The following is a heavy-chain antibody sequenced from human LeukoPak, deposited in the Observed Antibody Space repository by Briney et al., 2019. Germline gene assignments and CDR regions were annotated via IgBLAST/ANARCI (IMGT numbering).Heavy chain of an antibody. CDR1: GGSVCSGISY. J-gene: IGHJ4*02. CDR3: ARVLAPGTGPDY. Sequence: PSETLSLTSSVPGGSVCSGISYWSSIRQPPGGGLEWIAYISDSGGSDYNHSLRGRVTISVDTYKNQFSLRLTSVTAADTAVYYCARVLAPGTGPDYWGQGTMVSVSS. CDR2: ISDSGGS. D-gene: IGHD6-13*01. V-gene: IGHV4-61*01.